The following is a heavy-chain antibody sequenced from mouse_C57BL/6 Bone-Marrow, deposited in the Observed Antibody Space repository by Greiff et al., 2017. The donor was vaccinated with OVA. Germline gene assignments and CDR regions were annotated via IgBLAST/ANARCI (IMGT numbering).Heavy chain of an antibody. CDR3: AIFGITTIEDLDY. CDR1: GYTFTSYW. V-gene: IGHV1-74*01. J-gene: IGHJ2*01. Sequence: QVQLQQPGAELVKPGASVKVSCKASGYTFTSYWMHWVKQRPGQGLEWIGRIHPSDSDTNYNQKFKGKATLTVDKSSSTAYVQLSSLTSEDSAVYDCAIFGITTIEDLDYWGQGTTLTVSS. CDR2: IHPSDSDT. D-gene: IGHD1-1*01.